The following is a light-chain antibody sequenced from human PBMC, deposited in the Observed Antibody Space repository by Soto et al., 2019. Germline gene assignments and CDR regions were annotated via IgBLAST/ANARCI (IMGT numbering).Light chain of an antibody. CDR2: GAS. J-gene: IGKJ1*01. V-gene: IGKV3-20*01. CDR1: QSVTCSY. Sequence: EIVLTQSPGTLSLSPGERATLSCRASQSVTCSYLAWYQQKPGQAPRLFIYGASSRATGIPDRFSGSGSGTDFTLTISRLEPEDFAVYHCQQYGNSPWTFGQGTKVDIK. CDR3: QQYGNSPWT.